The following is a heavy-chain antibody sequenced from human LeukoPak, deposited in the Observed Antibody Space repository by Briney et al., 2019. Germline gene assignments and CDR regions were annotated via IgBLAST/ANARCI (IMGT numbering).Heavy chain of an antibody. CDR3: ATSHFDSSGSFDF. J-gene: IGHJ4*02. Sequence: PGGSLRLSCAASGFTFRSYAMSWVRQAPGKGLEWVSSIGSGSSYMYYGDSVRGRFTISRDNAKNSLYLQMNSLRAEDTAIYYRATSHFDSSGSFDFWGQGTLVTVSS. V-gene: IGHV3-21*01. CDR2: IGSGSSYM. CDR1: GFTFRSYA. D-gene: IGHD3-22*01.